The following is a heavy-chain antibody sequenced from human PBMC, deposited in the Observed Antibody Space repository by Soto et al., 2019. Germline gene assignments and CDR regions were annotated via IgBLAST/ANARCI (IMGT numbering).Heavy chain of an antibody. V-gene: IGHV3-64*01. CDR2: ISSNGGST. CDR1: GFTFSSYA. J-gene: IGHJ4*02. CDR3: ARGARLGY. Sequence: VQLVESGGGLVQPGGSLRLSCAASGFTFSSYAMHWVRQAPGKGLEYVSAISSNGGSTYYANSVKGRFTISRDNSKNTLYLQMGSLRAEDMAVYYCARGARLGYWGQGTLVTVSS. D-gene: IGHD3-16*01.